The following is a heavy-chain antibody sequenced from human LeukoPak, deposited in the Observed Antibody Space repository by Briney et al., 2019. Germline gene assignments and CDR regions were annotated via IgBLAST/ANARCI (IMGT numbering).Heavy chain of an antibody. CDR1: VYSISNGDY. D-gene: IGHD3-22*01. J-gene: IGHJ3*02. CDR3: ARVSLMIVVVRAFDI. CDR2: IHHSGST. V-gene: IGHV4-38-2*02. Sequence: SETLSLTCTVSVYSISNGDYWGWIRQPPGKGLEWIGNIHHSGSTYYNPSLKSRVTISVDTPKNQFSLKLSSVTAADTAVYYCARVSLMIVVVRAFDIWGQGTMVTVSS.